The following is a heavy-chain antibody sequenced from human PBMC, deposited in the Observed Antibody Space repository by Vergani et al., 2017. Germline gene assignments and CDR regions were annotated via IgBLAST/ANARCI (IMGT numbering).Heavy chain of an antibody. D-gene: IGHD3-10*01. CDR3: AXSWNFGRRDWFDS. Sequence: QVQLMQSGPVMKKPGGSMEVSCQASESTFSDYNIHWVRQAPGQGLQWMGWISRKTGDTDYLQRFQDRVTMTRDASTKTVYLKMTRLTSDDTAIYYCAXSWNFGRRDWFDSWGPGTLVIVSS. V-gene: IGHV1-2*02. J-gene: IGHJ5*01. CDR1: ESTFSDYN. CDR2: ISRKTGDT.